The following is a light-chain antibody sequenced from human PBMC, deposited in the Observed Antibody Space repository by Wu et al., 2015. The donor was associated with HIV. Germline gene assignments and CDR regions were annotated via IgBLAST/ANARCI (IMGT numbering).Light chain of an antibody. J-gene: IGKJ4*01. CDR1: QSVSSD. V-gene: IGKV3-15*01. Sequence: EIVMTQSPATLSVSPGERATLSCRASQSVSSDLAWYQQKPGQAPSVLIYGASTRATGIPDRFSGSGTGTEFTLTISSLQSEDFAVYYCQQYNDWPLTFGGGTKGGDQT. CDR3: QQYNDWPLT. CDR2: GAS.